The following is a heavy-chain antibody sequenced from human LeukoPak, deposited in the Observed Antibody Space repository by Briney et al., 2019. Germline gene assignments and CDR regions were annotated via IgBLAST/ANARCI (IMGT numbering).Heavy chain of an antibody. CDR3: TTDGAEVGYSYGGLDY. CDR2: IKSKTDGGTT. Sequence: GGSLRLSCVASGFTFSVRGMTWVRQAPGKGLEWVGRIKSKTDGGTTDYAAPVKGRFTISRDDSKNTLYLQMNSLKTEDTAVYYCTTDGAEVGYSYGGLDYWGQGTLVTVSS. V-gene: IGHV3-15*01. D-gene: IGHD5-18*01. CDR1: GFTFSVRG. J-gene: IGHJ4*02.